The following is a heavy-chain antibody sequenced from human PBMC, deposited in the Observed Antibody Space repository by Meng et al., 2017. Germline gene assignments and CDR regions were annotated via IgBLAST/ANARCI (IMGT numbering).Heavy chain of an antibody. Sequence: GARVKNPGSSVTVSCKASGGTFSSYAISWVRQAPGQGLEWMGGIIPIFGTANYAQKFQGRVTITADKSTSTAYMELSSLRSEDTAVYYCARDKRPSSSWYGNWFDPWGQGTLVTVSS. J-gene: IGHJ5*02. CDR3: ARDKRPSSSWYGNWFDP. D-gene: IGHD6-13*01. CDR2: IIPIFGTA. V-gene: IGHV1-69*06. CDR1: GGTFSSYA.